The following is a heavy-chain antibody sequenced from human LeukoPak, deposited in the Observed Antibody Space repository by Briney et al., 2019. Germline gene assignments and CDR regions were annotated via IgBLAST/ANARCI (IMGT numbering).Heavy chain of an antibody. J-gene: IGHJ4*02. Sequence: GGSLRLSCAASGFIFKNYYMSWVRQTPEKGLEWVSVIYSGGSTYYADSVKGRFTISRDNSKNTVSLEMNSLGAEDTAVYYCAKFSYGFYKYVDYWGQGTLVTVSS. CDR2: IYSGGST. V-gene: IGHV3-66*01. CDR3: AKFSYGFYKYVDY. D-gene: IGHD3-9*01. CDR1: GFIFKNYY.